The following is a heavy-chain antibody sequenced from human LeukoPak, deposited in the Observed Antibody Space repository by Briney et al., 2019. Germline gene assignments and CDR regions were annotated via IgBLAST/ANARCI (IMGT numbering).Heavy chain of an antibody. J-gene: IGHJ4*02. Sequence: GGSLRLSCEASGFTLNNYAMSWVRQAPGKGLEWVSAISGSGGVTYYADSVEGRFTISRDNSKNTLNLQGNSLRAADTAVYYCAKVPEMGTILPPFHYWGQGTLVTVSS. CDR3: AKVPEMGTILPPFHY. V-gene: IGHV3-23*01. CDR2: ISGSGGVT. D-gene: IGHD5-24*01. CDR1: GFTLNNYA.